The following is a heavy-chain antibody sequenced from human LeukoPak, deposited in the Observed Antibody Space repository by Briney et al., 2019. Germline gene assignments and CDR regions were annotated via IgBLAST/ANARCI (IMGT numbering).Heavy chain of an antibody. CDR2: IYFSGSA. CDR1: GGSISSTGYY. Sequence: SETLSLTCTVSGGSISSTGYYWSWIRQHPGKGLEWIGYIYFSGSAYYNPSLKSRVTISVDTSRNHFSLRLSSVTAADTAVYYCARAHDLLTGYYFFDYWGQGTLVTVFS. J-gene: IGHJ4*02. V-gene: IGHV4-31*03. D-gene: IGHD3-9*01. CDR3: ARAHDLLTGYYFFDY.